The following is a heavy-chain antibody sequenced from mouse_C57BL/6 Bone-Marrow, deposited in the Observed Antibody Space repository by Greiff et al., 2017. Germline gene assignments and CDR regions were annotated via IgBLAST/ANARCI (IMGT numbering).Heavy chain of an antibody. Sequence: EVKLVESGGDLVKPGGSLKLSCAASGFTFSSYGMSWVRQTPDKRLEWVATISSGGSYTYYPDSVKGRFTISRDNAKNTLYLQMSSLKSEDTAMYYCARHVYYGSSYDYFDYWGQGTTLTVSS. J-gene: IGHJ2*01. V-gene: IGHV5-6*01. D-gene: IGHD1-1*01. CDR1: GFTFSSYG. CDR2: ISSGGSYT. CDR3: ARHVYYGSSYDYFDY.